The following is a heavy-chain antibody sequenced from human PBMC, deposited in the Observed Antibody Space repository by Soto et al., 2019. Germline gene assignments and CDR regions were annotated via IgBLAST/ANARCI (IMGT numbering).Heavy chain of an antibody. CDR2: IYYSGST. CDR3: ARSYRDYGMDV. D-gene: IGHD5-18*01. J-gene: IGHJ6*02. CDR1: GYSISSRQG. Sequence: SGTLSLTCAASGYSISSRQGGGWFRQPPGKGLEWIGYIYYSGSTYYNPSLKSRVTMSVDTSKNQFSLKVSSVTAVDTAVYYCARSYRDYGMDVWGQGTTVTVSS. V-gene: IGHV4-28*01.